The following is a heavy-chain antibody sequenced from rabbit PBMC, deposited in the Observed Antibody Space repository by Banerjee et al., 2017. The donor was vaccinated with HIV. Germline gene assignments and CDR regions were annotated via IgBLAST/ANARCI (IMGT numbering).Heavy chain of an antibody. CDR3: VRSWATWADAGFAL. CDR1: GFSFSGSYW. V-gene: IGHV1S40*01. D-gene: IGHD4-2*01. J-gene: IGHJ4*01. CDR2: ISTSSGVT. Sequence: QSLEESGGDLVKPGASLTLTCTASGFSFSGSYWICWVRQAPGKGLEQVTCISTSSGVTNYASWAKGRFTISKTSSTTVTLQMTSLTAADMATYFCVRSWATWADAGFALWGPGTLVTVS.